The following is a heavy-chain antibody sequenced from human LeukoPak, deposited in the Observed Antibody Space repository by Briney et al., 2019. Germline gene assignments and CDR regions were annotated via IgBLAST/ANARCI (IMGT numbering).Heavy chain of an antibody. CDR2: ISYTVST. V-gene: IGHV4-59*01. Sequence: SETLSLTCTVSGGSISPYFWSWIRQPPGKGLEWIGYISYTVSTNYNPSLKSRVTISVDTSKNQFSLQLTSVTAADTAVYYCARDDYRGVTNFDPWGQGTLVTVSS. D-gene: IGHD3-10*01. J-gene: IGHJ5*02. CDR1: GGSISPYF. CDR3: ARDDYRGVTNFDP.